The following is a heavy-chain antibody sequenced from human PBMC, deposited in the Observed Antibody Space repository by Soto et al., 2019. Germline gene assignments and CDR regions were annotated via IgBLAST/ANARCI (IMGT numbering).Heavy chain of an antibody. CDR3: ATHRPSYYYDSSGDRQLVQYFQH. V-gene: IGHV1-24*01. CDR2: FDPEDGET. J-gene: IGHJ1*01. Sequence: ASVKVSCKVSGYTLTELSMHWVRQAPGKGLEWMGGFDPEDGETIYAQKFQGRVTMTEDTSTDTAYMELSSLRSEDTAVYYCATHRPSYYYDSSGDRQLVQYFQHWGQGTLVTVS. D-gene: IGHD3-22*01. CDR1: GYTLTELS.